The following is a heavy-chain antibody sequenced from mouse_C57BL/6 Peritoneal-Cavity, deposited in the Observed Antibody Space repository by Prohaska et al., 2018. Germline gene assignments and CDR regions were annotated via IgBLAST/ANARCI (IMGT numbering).Heavy chain of an antibody. Sequence: EVQLVESGGGLVKPGGSLKLSCAASGFTFSDYGMHWVRQAPEKGLEWVAYSSSGSSTIYYADTVKGRFTISRDNAKNTLFLQMTSLRSEDTAMYYCASTTEYYAMDYWGQGTSVTVSS. CDR2: SSSGSSTI. J-gene: IGHJ4*01. CDR1: GFTFSDYG. CDR3: ASTTEYYAMDY. V-gene: IGHV5-17*01. D-gene: IGHD1-1*01.